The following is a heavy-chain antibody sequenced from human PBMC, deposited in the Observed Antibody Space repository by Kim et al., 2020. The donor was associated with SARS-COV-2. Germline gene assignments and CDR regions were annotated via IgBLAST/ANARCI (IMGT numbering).Heavy chain of an antibody. D-gene: IGHD4-17*01. J-gene: IGHJ4*02. V-gene: IGHV3-48*02. CDR3: ARDYYGDYALDS. Sequence: YYADSGRGRVTISRDNAKSSLCLQMNSLRDDDTAVYYCARDYYGDYALDSWGQGTLITVSS.